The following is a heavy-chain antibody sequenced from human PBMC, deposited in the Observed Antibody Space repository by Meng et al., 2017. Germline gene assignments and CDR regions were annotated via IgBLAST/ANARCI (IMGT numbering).Heavy chain of an antibody. Sequence: QGPLQGPGPGPVGPSETLSLTCTVSGGSVGSGNYYWSWIRQPPGKGLEWIGYIVYSGSTTYNPSLKTRVTISVDTSKDQFSLKLTSVTAADTAVYFCARDVGGDYETLFDYWGQGTLVTVSS. CDR2: IVYSGST. CDR1: GGSVGSGNYY. D-gene: IGHD4-17*01. J-gene: IGHJ4*02. V-gene: IGHV4-61*01. CDR3: ARDVGGDYETLFDY.